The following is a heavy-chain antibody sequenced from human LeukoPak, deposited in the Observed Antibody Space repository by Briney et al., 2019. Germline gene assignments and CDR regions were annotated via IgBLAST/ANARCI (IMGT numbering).Heavy chain of an antibody. D-gene: IGHD6-6*01. Sequence: SETLSLTCAVYGGSFSGYYWSWTRQPPGKGLEWIGEINHSGSTNYNPSLKSRVTLSVDTSKNQFSLKLSSVTAADTAVYYCARGLVYWGQGTLVTVSS. V-gene: IGHV4-34*01. J-gene: IGHJ4*02. CDR3: ARGLVY. CDR2: INHSGST. CDR1: GGSFSGYY.